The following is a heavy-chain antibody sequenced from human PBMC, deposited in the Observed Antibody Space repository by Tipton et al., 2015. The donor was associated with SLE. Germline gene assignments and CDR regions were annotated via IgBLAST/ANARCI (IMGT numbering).Heavy chain of an antibody. CDR3: ARGIAAFPYY. D-gene: IGHD6-13*01. J-gene: IGHJ4*02. CDR2: INHSGST. CDR1: GFTFSSYW. V-gene: IGHV4-34*01. Sequence: TLSPTCAASGFTFSSYWMSWVRQAPGKGLEWIGEINHSGSTNYNPSLKSRVTISVDTSKNQFSLKLSSVTAADTAVYYCARGIAAFPYYWGQGTLVTVSS.